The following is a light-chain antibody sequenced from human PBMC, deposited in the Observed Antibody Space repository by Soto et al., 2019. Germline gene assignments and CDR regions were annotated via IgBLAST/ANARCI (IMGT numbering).Light chain of an antibody. J-gene: IGLJ1*01. CDR2: DVS. CDR3: SSYSTGGSYV. V-gene: IGLV2-14*03. CDR1: SSDVGGYNS. Sequence: QSALTQPASVSGSPGQSIAISCTGTSSDVGGYNSASWYQQHPGKAPKLLIYDVSNRPSGVSIRFSGSKSGNTASLTISGLQAEDEADYYCSSYSTGGSYVFGTGTKLTVL.